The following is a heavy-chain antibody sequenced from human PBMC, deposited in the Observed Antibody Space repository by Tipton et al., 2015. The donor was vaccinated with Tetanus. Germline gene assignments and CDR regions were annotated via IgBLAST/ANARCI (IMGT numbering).Heavy chain of an antibody. V-gene: IGHV4-4*07. CDR3: ARGWSECSSWSCSPFDS. J-gene: IGHJ4*02. CDR1: GGSASSYY. CDR2: VSSSGNS. Sequence: TLSLTCTVSGGSASSYYWTWFQQPPGKRLEWIGFVSSSGNSNYSPSLTGRVSMSLDTSKQQFSLSLTSATAADTAVYYCARGWSECSSWSCSPFDSWGQGTLVTVSS. D-gene: IGHD2-2*01.